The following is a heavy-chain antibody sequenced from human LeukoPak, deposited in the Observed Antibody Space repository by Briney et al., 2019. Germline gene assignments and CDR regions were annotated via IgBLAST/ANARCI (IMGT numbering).Heavy chain of an antibody. D-gene: IGHD6-13*01. J-gene: IGHJ4*02. CDR3: TTILGVAAAGN. V-gene: IGHV3-15*01. CDR2: IKSKADGGTI. CDR1: GFTFSNAC. Sequence: PGGSLRLSCVGSGFTFSNACMSWVRQAPGKGLEWVGRIKSKADGGTIDYAAPVKGTFTISRDDSKNTLFLQMDSLKTEDTAIYYCTTILGVAAAGNWGQGTLVTVSS.